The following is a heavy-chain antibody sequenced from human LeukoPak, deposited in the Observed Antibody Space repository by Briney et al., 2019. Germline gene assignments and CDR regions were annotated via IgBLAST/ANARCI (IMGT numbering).Heavy chain of an antibody. CDR3: ARERITMVRGVIIANWFDP. CDR1: GFTFSSYA. D-gene: IGHD3-10*01. V-gene: IGHV3-23*01. CDR2: INGSGAST. J-gene: IGHJ5*02. Sequence: TGGSLRLSCAACGFTFSSYAMSWVRQAPGKGLEWVSDINGSGASTYYADSVKGRFTISRDNSKNTLYLQMNSLRAEDTAVYYCARERITMVRGVIIANWFDPWGQGTLVTVSS.